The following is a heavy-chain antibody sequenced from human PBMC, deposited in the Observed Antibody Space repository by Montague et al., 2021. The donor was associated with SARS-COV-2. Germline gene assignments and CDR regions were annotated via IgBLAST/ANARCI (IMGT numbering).Heavy chain of an antibody. Sequence: SETLSLTCTVSGGSLLRSNYYWGWIRQPPGTFLEWIGSIYYSGSTYYTPALKSRVTIFVDTSKTQFSLKLSSVTAADTAVYYCASPTYYYDSSGSDAFDIWGQGTMVTVSS. J-gene: IGHJ3*02. CDR2: IYYSGST. CDR1: GGSLLRSNYY. D-gene: IGHD3-22*01. V-gene: IGHV4-39*01. CDR3: ASPTYYYDSSGSDAFDI.